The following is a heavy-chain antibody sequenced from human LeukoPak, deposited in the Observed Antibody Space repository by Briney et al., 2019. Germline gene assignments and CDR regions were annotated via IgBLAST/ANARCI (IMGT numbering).Heavy chain of an antibody. CDR2: IKHSGST. CDR3: ARKSSGWLVY. D-gene: IGHD6-19*01. J-gene: IGHJ4*02. V-gene: IGHV4-34*01. CDR1: GGSFSGYY. Sequence: PSETLSLTCAVYGGSFSGYYWSWIRQPPGKGLEWIGEIKHSGSTNYNPSLKSRVTISVDTSKNQFSLKLSSVTAADTAVYYCARKSSGWLVYWGQGTLVTVSS.